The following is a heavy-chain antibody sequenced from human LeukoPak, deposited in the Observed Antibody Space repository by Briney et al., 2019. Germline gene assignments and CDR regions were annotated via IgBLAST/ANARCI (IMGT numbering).Heavy chain of an antibody. CDR1: GYTFTGYY. CDR3: ARGNHRYYYDSSGPHGKFDY. J-gene: IGHJ4*02. D-gene: IGHD3-22*01. Sequence: ASVKVSCKASGYTFTGYYMHWVRQAPGRGLEWMGWINPNSGGTNYAQKFQGRVTMTRDTSISTAYMELSRLRSDDTAVYYCARGNHRYYYDSSGPHGKFDYWGQGTLVTVSS. CDR2: INPNSGGT. V-gene: IGHV1-2*02.